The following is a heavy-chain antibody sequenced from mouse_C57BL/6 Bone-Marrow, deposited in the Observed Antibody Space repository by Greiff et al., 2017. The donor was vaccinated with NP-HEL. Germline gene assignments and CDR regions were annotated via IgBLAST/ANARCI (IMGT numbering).Heavy chain of an antibody. Sequence: QVQLKQPGAEIVKPGASVKLSCKASGYTFTSYWMHWVKQRPGRGLEWIGRIDPNSGGTKFNEKFKTKATLTVDKPSSTAYMQLSSLTSEDSAVYYCARYYYGSRGWYFDVWGTGTTVTVSS. J-gene: IGHJ1*03. D-gene: IGHD1-1*01. CDR3: ARYYYGSRGWYFDV. CDR1: GYTFTSYW. V-gene: IGHV1-72*01. CDR2: IDPNSGGT.